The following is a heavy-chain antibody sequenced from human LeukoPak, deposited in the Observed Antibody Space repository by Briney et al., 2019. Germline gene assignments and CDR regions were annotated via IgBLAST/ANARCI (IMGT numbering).Heavy chain of an antibody. CDR3: ARTYSGSYYARYYFDY. V-gene: IGHV4-34*01. J-gene: IGHJ4*02. CDR2: INHSGST. D-gene: IGHD1-26*01. Sequence: SETLSLTCAVYGWSFSGYYWSWIRQPPGKGLEWIGEINHSGSTNYNPSLKSRVTISVDPSKNQFSLKLSSVPAADTAVYYCARTYSGSYYARYYFDYWGQGTLVTVSS. CDR1: GWSFSGYY.